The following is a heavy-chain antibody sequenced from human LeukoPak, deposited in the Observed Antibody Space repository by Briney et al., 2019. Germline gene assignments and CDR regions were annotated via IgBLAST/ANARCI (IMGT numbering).Heavy chain of an antibody. V-gene: IGHV1-18*01. D-gene: IGHD3-22*01. J-gene: IGHJ4*02. CDR1: GYSFTSYA. CDR3: ARGFTYYYDSSGYPILGY. CDR2: ISAYNGNT. Sequence: ASVKVSCTASGYSFTSYAITWVRQAPGQGLEWMGWISAYNGNTNYAQKLQDRVTMTTDTPTSTAYMELRSLRSDDTAVYYCARGFTYYYDSSGYPILGYWGQGTLVTVSS.